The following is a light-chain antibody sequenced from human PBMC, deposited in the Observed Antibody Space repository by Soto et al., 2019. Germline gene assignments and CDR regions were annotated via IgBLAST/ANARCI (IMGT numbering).Light chain of an antibody. CDR2: KVS. J-gene: IGKJ1*01. CDR3: MQGPHWHPVT. Sequence: DVGMTQSPRCRRVTLGQPSSISCSSSQSLVYLDGNTHLSWFRQRPGQSPRLLIYKVSNRDSGVPDRFSGSGSGTYFKLKISIVEAQHVGVYYCMQGPHWHPVTFGQGTKVDIK. CDR1: QSLVYLDGNTH. V-gene: IGKV2-30*01.